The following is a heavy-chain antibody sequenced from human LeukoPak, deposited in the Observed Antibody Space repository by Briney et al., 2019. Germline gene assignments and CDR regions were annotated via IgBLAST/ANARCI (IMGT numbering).Heavy chain of an antibody. CDR1: GFIFSNHG. CDR2: ISGSGDST. Sequence: GGSLRLSCAASGFIFSNHGMNWVRQATGKGLEWVSTISGSGDSTYYADSVKGRFTTSRDNSKNTLYLQMNSLRVEDTAVYYCAKGAYYGDWGQGTLVTISS. V-gene: IGHV3-23*01. J-gene: IGHJ4*02. CDR3: AKGAYYGD. D-gene: IGHD3-3*01.